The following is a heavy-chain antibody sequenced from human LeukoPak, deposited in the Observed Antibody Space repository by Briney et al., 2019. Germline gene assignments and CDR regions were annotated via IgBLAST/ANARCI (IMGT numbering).Heavy chain of an antibody. V-gene: IGHV4-59*01. J-gene: IGHJ4*02. CDR1: GGSISSYY. CDR3: ARVSLAAAGGFDY. CDR2: IYYSGNT. Sequence: PSETLSLTCTVSGGSISSYYWSWIRQPPGKGLEWIGYIYYSGNTIYNPSLNSRVTISIDTSKNQFSLKLSSVTAADTAVYYCARVSLAAAGGFDYWGQGTLVTVSS. D-gene: IGHD6-13*01.